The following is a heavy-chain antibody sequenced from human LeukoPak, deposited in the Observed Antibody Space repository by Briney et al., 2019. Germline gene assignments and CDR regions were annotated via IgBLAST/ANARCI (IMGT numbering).Heavy chain of an antibody. V-gene: IGHV4-59*01. Sequence: SETLSLTCTVSGGSLSSYYWSWIRQPPGKGLEWIGNIYDRGSTKYNPSLKSRVTISVDTSKNQFSLRLSSVTAADAAVYYCARAGTFDNWGQGTLVTVSS. J-gene: IGHJ4*02. CDR3: ARAGTFDN. CDR1: GGSLSSYY. CDR2: IYDRGST.